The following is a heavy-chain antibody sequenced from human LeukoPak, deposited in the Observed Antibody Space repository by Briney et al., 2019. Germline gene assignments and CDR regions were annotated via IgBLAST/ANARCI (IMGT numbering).Heavy chain of an antibody. CDR2: ISSSGGSA. V-gene: IGHV3-23*01. J-gene: IGHJ4*02. Sequence: GGSLRLSCAASGFTFSSYAMSWVRQTPGKGLEWVSTISSSGGSAFYPDSVKGRYTISRDNSKNTLYLQMNSLRAEDTAVYYCATGDYWGQGTLVTVSS. CDR1: GFTFSSYA. CDR3: ATGDY.